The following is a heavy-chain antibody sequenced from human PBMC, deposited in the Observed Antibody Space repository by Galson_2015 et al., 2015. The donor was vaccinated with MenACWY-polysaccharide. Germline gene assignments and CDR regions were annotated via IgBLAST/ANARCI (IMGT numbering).Heavy chain of an antibody. Sequence: SLRLSCAASGFQFDTHTMNWVRQAPGMGLEWIPSMTSRSSYIYYADSVKDRFTISRDNAKSSLFLQMKNLGVEDTGFYYCVRDRLVTLIPGTFDAWGQGTLVSVSS. J-gene: IGHJ4*02. CDR3: VRDRLVTLIPGTFDA. D-gene: IGHD2-21*02. V-gene: IGHV3-21*01. CDR1: GFQFDTHT. CDR2: MTSRSSYI.